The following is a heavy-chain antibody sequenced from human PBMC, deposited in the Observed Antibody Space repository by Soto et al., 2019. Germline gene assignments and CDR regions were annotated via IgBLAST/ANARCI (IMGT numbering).Heavy chain of an antibody. CDR1: GGSIRSYD. J-gene: IGHJ4*02. CDR3: ARDLRNYYGSGSYSLYFDY. CDR2: IYYSGSS. D-gene: IGHD3-10*01. V-gene: IGHV4-59*12. Sequence: SETLSLTCTVSGGSIRSYDWRWILQPPGKGLEWIGYIYYSGSSNYNPSLKSRVTISVDTSKNQFSLKLSSVTAADTAVYYCARDLRNYYGSGSYSLYFDYWGQGTLVTVSS.